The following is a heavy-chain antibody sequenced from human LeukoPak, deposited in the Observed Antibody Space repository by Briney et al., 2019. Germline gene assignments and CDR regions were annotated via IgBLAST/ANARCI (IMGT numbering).Heavy chain of an antibody. CDR3: ARFRAGVGEPYGDY. V-gene: IGHV1-18*01. CDR2: ISAYNGNT. D-gene: IGHD3-10*01. CDR1: GYTFTSYG. J-gene: IGHJ4*02. Sequence: GASMKVSCKTSGYTFTSYGFSWVRQAPGQGLEWMGWISAYNGNTNYAQELQGRVTMTTDTSTSTAYMELRSLRSNDTAVYYCARFRAGVGEPYGDYWGQGTLVTVSS.